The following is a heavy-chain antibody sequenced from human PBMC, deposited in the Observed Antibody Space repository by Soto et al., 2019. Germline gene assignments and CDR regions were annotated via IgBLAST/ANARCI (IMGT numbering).Heavy chain of an antibody. CDR2: IYTSGST. J-gene: IGHJ6*02. V-gene: IGHV4-4*07. D-gene: IGHD3-3*01. Sequence: QVQLQESGPGLVKPSETLSLTCAVSGVSISTYYWSWIRQPAGKGLEWIGRIYTSGSTNYNPSLKSRVTMSVDTSKNQFSLKLSSVTAADTAVYYCARDRAYDFWSGYLSNYYYGMDVWGQGTTVTVSS. CDR1: GVSISTYY. CDR3: ARDRAYDFWSGYLSNYYYGMDV.